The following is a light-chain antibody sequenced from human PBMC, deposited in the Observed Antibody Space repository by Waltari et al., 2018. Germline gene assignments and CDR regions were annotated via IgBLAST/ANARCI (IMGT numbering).Light chain of an antibody. Sequence: EIVLTQSPATLSLSPGETATLSCRASQSVSTYLTWYQQKPGQAPRLPIYGASRRAPGIPARFSGSGSGTDFTLTISSLEPGDFAVYYCQQRGNWPSGYTFGQGTKLEIK. V-gene: IGKV3-11*01. CDR3: QQRGNWPSGYT. J-gene: IGKJ2*01. CDR1: QSVSTY. CDR2: GAS.